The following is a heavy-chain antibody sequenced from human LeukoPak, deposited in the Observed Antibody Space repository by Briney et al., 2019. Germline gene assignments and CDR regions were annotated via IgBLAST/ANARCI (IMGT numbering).Heavy chain of an antibody. CDR3: AKVFTRYYFDY. CDR1: GFTFSDYA. Sequence: GGSLRLSCAATGFTFSDYAMHWVRQAPDKGLEWVAIISDDGSNKYFADSVKGRFSISRDNSKNTLYLQMNSLRAEDTAVYYCAKVFTRYYFDYWGQGTLVTVSS. J-gene: IGHJ4*02. CDR2: ISDDGSNK. V-gene: IGHV3-30*04. D-gene: IGHD3-16*01.